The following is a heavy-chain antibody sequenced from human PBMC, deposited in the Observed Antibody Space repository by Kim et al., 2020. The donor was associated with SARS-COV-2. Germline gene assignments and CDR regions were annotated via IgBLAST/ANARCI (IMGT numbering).Heavy chain of an antibody. Sequence: YNPSRKSRDTMSGDTSKNQFSLKLSSGTAADTAVYYCARVPRDYYYGMDVWGQGTTVTVSS. CDR3: ARVPRDYYYGMDV. J-gene: IGHJ6*02. V-gene: IGHV4-4*07.